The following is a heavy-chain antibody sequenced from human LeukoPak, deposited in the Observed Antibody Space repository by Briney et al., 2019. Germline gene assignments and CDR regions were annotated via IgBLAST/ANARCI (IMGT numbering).Heavy chain of an antibody. CDR2: IKKDGSEK. V-gene: IGHV3-7*01. D-gene: IGHD6-25*01. CDR1: GFTFSSYW. Sequence: PGGSLRLSCAASGFTFSSYWMSWVRQAPGKGLEWVANIKKDGSEKYYVDSVKGRFTISRDNAKSSLFLQMNSLRAEDTAVYYCARDGTPSYTSGWVYMDAWGKGTTVTISS. CDR3: ARDGTPSYTSGWVYMDA. J-gene: IGHJ6*04.